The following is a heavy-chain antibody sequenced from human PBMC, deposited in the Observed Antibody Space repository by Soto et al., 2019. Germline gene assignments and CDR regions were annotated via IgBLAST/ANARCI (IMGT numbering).Heavy chain of an antibody. CDR2: INPSGST. V-gene: IGHV4-34*01. Sequence: QVQLQQWGAGLLKPSETLSLTCAVYGGSFSAYYCSWIRQPPGKGLEWIGEINPSGSTNYNPSLKSRATFSVDLSKNQFSLKLRSVTAADTAVYFWARSDYGDSLDYWGQGTLVTVSS. CDR3: ARSDYGDSLDY. J-gene: IGHJ4*02. D-gene: IGHD4-17*01. CDR1: GGSFSAYY.